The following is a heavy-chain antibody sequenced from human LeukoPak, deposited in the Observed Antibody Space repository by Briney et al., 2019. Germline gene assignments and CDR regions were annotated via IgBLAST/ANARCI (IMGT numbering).Heavy chain of an antibody. Sequence: GGSLRLSCAGSGFSFSGYSMNWVRQAPGKGLEWVSTITSSSSYIYYSDSVKGRFTISTDNAKNSLYLQMNSLRAEDTAVYYCARLYDDYTNGHFDSWGQGTLVTVSS. D-gene: IGHD4-11*01. CDR3: ARLYDDYTNGHFDS. CDR1: GFSFSGYS. J-gene: IGHJ4*02. V-gene: IGHV3-21*01. CDR2: ITSSSSYI.